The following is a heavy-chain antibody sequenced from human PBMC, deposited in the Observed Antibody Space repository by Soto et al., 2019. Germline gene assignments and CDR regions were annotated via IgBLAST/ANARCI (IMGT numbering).Heavy chain of an antibody. CDR2: ISSNSDTI. CDR3: AKDMKWGGMTTIHYFDS. V-gene: IGHV3-9*02. J-gene: IGHJ4*02. D-gene: IGHD4-17*01. CDR1: GFTADDYA. Sequence: EVQLVESGGGLVQPGRSLRLSCVASGFTADDYALHWVRQAPGKGLEWVSGISSNSDTIHYADSVKGRFTISRDNAKNSLFLQMNSLRPEDTAVYYCAKDMKWGGMTTIHYFDSWGQGTRVTVSS.